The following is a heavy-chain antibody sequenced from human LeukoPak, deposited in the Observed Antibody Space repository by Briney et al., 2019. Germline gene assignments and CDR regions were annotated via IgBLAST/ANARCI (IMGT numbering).Heavy chain of an antibody. CDR3: ARGRGFNYDILTGYYYYYYYMDV. CDR1: GGSFSGYY. J-gene: IGHJ6*03. V-gene: IGHV4-34*01. Sequence: SETLSLTCAVYGGSFSGYYWSWIRQPPGKGLEWIGEINHSGSTNYNPSLKSRVTISVDTSKNQFSLKLSSVTAADTAVYYCARGRGFNYDILTGYYYYYYYMDVWGKGTTVTVPS. D-gene: IGHD3-9*01. CDR2: INHSGST.